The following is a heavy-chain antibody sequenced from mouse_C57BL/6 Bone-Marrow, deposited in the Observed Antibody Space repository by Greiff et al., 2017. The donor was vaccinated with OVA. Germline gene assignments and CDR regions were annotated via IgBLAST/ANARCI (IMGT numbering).Heavy chain of an antibody. CDR3: ARRGSSYPLYAMDY. J-gene: IGHJ4*01. V-gene: IGHV1-72*01. CDR1: GYTFTSYW. CDR2: IDPNSGGT. Sequence: VKQSCKASGYTFTSYWMHWVKQRPGRGLEWIGRIDPNSGGTKYNEKFKSKATLTVAKPSSTAYMQLSSMTSEDSAVYYCARRGSSYPLYAMDYWGQGTSVTVSS. D-gene: IGHD1-1*01.